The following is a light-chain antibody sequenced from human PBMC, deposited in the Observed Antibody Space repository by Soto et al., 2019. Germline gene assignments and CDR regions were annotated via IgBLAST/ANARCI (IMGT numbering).Light chain of an antibody. V-gene: IGLV2-14*01. CDR2: DVS. CDR3: SSYTSSSTF. CDR1: SSDVGGYNY. J-gene: IGLJ1*01. Sequence: QSALTQPASVSGSPGQSITISCTGTSSDVGGYNYVSWYQQHPGKAPKLMIYDVSNRPSGVSNRFSGSKSGNTASLTISGLQAEDEADYYCSSYTSSSTFFGTGTKLHRP.